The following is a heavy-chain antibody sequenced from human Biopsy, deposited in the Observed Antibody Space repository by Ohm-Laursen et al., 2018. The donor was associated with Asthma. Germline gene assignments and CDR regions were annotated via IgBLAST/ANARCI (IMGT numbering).Heavy chain of an antibody. D-gene: IGHD6-19*01. J-gene: IGHJ6*02. CDR1: GGTFSNFA. V-gene: IGHV1-69*13. Sequence: SVKVSCKVPGGTFSNFAISWVRQAPGQGLEWLGGIMTVFGTTNYAQKFQGRVTITADESTSTAYMEVTSLRSEDTAIYYCARCQVGYSSGWSLLLKETYYSGMDVWGQGTAVTVSS. CDR3: ARCQVGYSSGWSLLLKETYYSGMDV. CDR2: IMTVFGTT.